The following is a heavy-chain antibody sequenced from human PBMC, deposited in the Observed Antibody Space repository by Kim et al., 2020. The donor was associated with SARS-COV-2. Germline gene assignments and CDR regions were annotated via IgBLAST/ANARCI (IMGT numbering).Heavy chain of an antibody. CDR3: ARHWAFYDILTGYYKVFAFDI. CDR2: IYYSGST. V-gene: IGHV4-39*01. D-gene: IGHD3-9*01. Sequence: SETLSLTCTVSGGSISSSSYYWGWIRQPPGKGLEWIGSIYYSGSTYYNPSLKSRVTISVDTSKNQFSLKLSSVTAADTAVYYCARHWAFYDILTGYYKVFAFDIWGQGTMVTVSS. CDR1: GGSISSSSYY. J-gene: IGHJ3*02.